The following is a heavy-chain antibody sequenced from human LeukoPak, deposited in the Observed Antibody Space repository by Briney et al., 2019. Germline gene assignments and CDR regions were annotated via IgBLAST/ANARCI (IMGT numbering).Heavy chain of an antibody. CDR2: ISYRAIT. CDR1: GGSISSGDYY. Sequence: SETLSLTCTVSGGSISSGDYYWGWIRQLPGKGLEWIGYISYRAITYYNPSLQSRVNISVDTSMTQFSLRLRSVTDADTAVYYCARDLGYGRGFDFWGQGSLVTVSS. J-gene: IGHJ4*02. V-gene: IGHV4-31*03. D-gene: IGHD5-18*01. CDR3: ARDLGYGRGFDF.